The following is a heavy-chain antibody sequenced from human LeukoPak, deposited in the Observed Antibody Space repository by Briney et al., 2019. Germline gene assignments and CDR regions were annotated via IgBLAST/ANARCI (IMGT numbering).Heavy chain of an antibody. V-gene: IGHV3-33*01. Sequence: PGRSLRLSCAASGFTFSTYAMHWVRQAPGKGLEWVAVIWYDGSNKHYADSVKGRFTISRDNSKNTLYLQMNSLRAEDTAVYYCARAGYGAGTYYQYYFYGMDVWGQGTTVSVSS. CDR1: GFTFSTYA. CDR2: IWYDGSNK. CDR3: ARAGYGAGTYYQYYFYGMDV. D-gene: IGHD3-10*01. J-gene: IGHJ6*02.